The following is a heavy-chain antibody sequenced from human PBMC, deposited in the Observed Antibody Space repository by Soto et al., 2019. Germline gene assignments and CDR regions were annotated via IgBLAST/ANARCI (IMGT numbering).Heavy chain of an antibody. D-gene: IGHD1-20*01. V-gene: IGHV2-5*02. CDR1: GFSLTTRPVG. J-gene: IGHJ5*02. CDR2: IYWDDDK. CDR3: ARIARLYNWNLQHNWFDP. Sequence: GPTLVNPTQTLTLTCTFSGFSLTTRPVGVGWIRQPPGKALECLALIYWDDDKRYSTSLKSRLTISKDTSKSQVVLTMTNMDPVDTATYYCARIARLYNWNLQHNWFDPWGQGTLVTVSS.